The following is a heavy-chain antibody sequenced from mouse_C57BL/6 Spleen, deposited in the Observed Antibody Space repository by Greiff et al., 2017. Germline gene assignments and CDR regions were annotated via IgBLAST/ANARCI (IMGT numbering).Heavy chain of an antibody. Sequence: EVQLQESGAELVRPGASVKLSCTASGFNIKDDYMHWVKQRPEQGLEWIGWIDPENGDTEYASKFQGKATITADTSSNTAYLQLSSLTSEDTAVYYRTTGGYDGYSYYFDYWGQGTTLTVSS. CDR3: TTGGYDGYSYYFDY. V-gene: IGHV14-4*01. CDR2: IDPENGDT. D-gene: IGHD2-3*01. CDR1: GFNIKDDY. J-gene: IGHJ2*01.